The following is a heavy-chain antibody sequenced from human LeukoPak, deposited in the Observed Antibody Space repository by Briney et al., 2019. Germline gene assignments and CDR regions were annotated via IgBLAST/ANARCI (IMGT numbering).Heavy chain of an antibody. D-gene: IGHD2-15*01. J-gene: IGHJ3*01. Sequence: GGSLRLSCVASGFTFSGYDMHWVRQAPGKGLEWVSAIGIPGDTYYPASVKGRFTISRENDKSSFYLQMNSLRVEDTAVYYCVRAHVAAGLALDLWGQETMVTVSS. V-gene: IGHV3-13*01. CDR1: GFTFSGYD. CDR2: IGIPGDT. CDR3: VRAHVAAGLALDL.